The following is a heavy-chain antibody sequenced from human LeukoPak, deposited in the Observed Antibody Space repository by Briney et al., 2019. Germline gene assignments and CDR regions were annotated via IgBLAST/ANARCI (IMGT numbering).Heavy chain of an antibody. V-gene: IGHV3-21*01. CDR3: AELGITMIGGV. J-gene: IGHJ6*04. CDR1: GFTLSGYS. Sequence: TGGSLRLSCAASGFTLSGYSMNWVRQAPGKGLEWVSSISSSSSYIYYADSVKGRFTISRDNAKKSMYLQMDSLRAEDTAVYYCAELGITMIGGVWGKGTTVTISS. D-gene: IGHD3-10*02. CDR2: ISSSSSYI.